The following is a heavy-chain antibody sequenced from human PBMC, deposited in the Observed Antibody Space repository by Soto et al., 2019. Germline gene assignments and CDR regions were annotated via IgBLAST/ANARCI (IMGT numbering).Heavy chain of an antibody. D-gene: IGHD2-15*01. CDR2: ISGSGGST. V-gene: IGHV3-23*01. J-gene: IGHJ4*02. CDR1: GFTFSSYA. CDR3: AKLGVVVATPDY. Sequence: EVQLLESGGGLVQPGGSLRLSCAASGFTFSSYAMSWVRQAPGKGLEWVSDISGSGGSTYYADSVKGRFTISRDNSKNTLYLQMNILRAEDTAVYYCAKLGVVVATPDYWGQGTLVTVSS.